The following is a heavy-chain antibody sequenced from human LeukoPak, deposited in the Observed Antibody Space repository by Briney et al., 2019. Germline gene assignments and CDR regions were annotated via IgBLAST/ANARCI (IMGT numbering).Heavy chain of an antibody. V-gene: IGHV3-33*01. D-gene: IGHD3-10*01. CDR1: GLPLNTFP. Sequence: PGSPRSPSWAPSGLPLNTFPSPWVRQPPARGWEWVAFIWHDGSHKFYSNSVRGQFTISRDNSKNTVSLQMNNLRPEDTAVYYCAREIFGSGSYPDFWGQGTLVTVSS. CDR2: IWHDGSHK. CDR3: AREIFGSGSYPDF. J-gene: IGHJ4*02.